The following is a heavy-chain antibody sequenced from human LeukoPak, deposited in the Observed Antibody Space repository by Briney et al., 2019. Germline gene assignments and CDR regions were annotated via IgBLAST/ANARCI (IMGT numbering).Heavy chain of an antibody. Sequence: GGSLRLSCAVSGFTFSSYGMHWVRQAPGKGLEGVAVIWYDGSNKYYADSVKGRFTISRDNSKNTLYLQMNSLRAEDTAVYYCARSGWDDYGDYPLDYWGQGTLVTVSS. D-gene: IGHD4-17*01. CDR1: GFTFSSYG. V-gene: IGHV3-33*01. J-gene: IGHJ4*02. CDR2: IWYDGSNK. CDR3: ARSGWDDYGDYPLDY.